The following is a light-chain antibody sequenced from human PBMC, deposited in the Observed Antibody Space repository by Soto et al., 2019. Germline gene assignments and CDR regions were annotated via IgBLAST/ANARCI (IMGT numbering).Light chain of an antibody. CDR1: SSNIGAGYD. CDR2: GNS. V-gene: IGLV1-40*01. CDR3: PAHCSNLRGDV. Sequence: QSVLTQPPSVSGAPGQRVTISCTGSSSNIGAGYDVHWYQQLPGTAPQLLIYGNSNRPSGVPDRFSGFKSGTSASLANTGLQAGDAAAYKWPAHCSNLRGDVVGTGTKVTVL. J-gene: IGLJ1*01.